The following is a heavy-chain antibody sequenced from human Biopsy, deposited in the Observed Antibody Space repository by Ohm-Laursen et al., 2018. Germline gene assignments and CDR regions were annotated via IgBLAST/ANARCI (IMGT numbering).Heavy chain of an antibody. V-gene: IGHV4-4*07. Sequence: PSETLSLTCTVSGGSIISYYWNWIRQPAGKGLEWIGRIYSSGGTKYNPSLKSRVTMSVDTSKKQLSLKVRSVTAADTAVYYCVRGEYSSSIFDHWGQGTLVTVSS. CDR3: VRGEYSSSIFDH. CDR1: GGSIISYY. D-gene: IGHD6-6*01. CDR2: IYSSGGT. J-gene: IGHJ4*02.